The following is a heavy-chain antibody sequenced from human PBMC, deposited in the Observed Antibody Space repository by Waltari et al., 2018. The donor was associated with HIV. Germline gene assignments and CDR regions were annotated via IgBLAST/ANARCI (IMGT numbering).Heavy chain of an antibody. CDR1: GYTFTGYY. J-gene: IGHJ5*02. CDR2: INPNSGGT. D-gene: IGHD1-26*01. Sequence: QVQLVQSGAEVKKPGASVKVSCKASGYTFTGYYMHWVRQAPVQGLEWMGWINPNSGGTNYGQKFQGRVTMTRDTSISTAYMELSRLRSDDTAVYYCARAAAGGNWFDPWGQGTLVTVSS. CDR3: ARAAAGGNWFDP. V-gene: IGHV1-2*02.